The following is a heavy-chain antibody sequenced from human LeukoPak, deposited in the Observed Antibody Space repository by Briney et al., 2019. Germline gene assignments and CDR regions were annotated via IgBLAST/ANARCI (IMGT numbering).Heavy chain of an antibody. D-gene: IGHD3-22*01. Sequence: TGGSLRLSCAASGFTFSSYAMHWVRQAPGKGLEWVAVISYDGRNTYHADSVRGRFTISRDNSKNTLYLQMNSLRPEDTAVYYCAKDSGLVVVPPTYCYMDVWGKGTTVTVSS. CDR3: AKDSGLVVVPPTYCYMDV. CDR2: ISYDGRNT. CDR1: GFTFSSYA. V-gene: IGHV3-30*04. J-gene: IGHJ6*03.